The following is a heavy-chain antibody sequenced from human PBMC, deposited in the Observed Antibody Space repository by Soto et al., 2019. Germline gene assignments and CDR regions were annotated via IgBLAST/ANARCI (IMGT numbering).Heavy chain of an antibody. Sequence: GESVKISCXASGYNVTKYWINWVRQMPGKGLEWMGRIDSSGSYINYSPSLQGYVTISTDKSISTAYLHWSSLKASDTAMYYCAAGAGYPPAHLWFDPWGRGTLVTVSS. J-gene: IGHJ5*02. CDR1: GYNVTKYW. CDR2: IDSSGSYI. V-gene: IGHV5-10-1*01. D-gene: IGHD5-18*01. CDR3: AAGAGYPPAHLWFDP.